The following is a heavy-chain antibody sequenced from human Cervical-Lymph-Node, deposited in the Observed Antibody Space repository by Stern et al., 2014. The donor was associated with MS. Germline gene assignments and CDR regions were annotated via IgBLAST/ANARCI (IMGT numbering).Heavy chain of an antibody. J-gene: IGHJ4*02. CDR3: ASRTLTFPYYFDS. CDR2: VYHSGYA. CDR1: GGSILRTDW. Sequence: QVQLQESGPGLVKPSGTLSLTCAVSGGSILRTDWWSWVRQPPGKGLEWIGEVYHSGYANYNPSLKSRVTISVDKSKNQFSLNLPPVTAADTALYYCASRTLTFPYYFDSWGQGTLVTVSS. D-gene: IGHD3-9*01. V-gene: IGHV4-4*02.